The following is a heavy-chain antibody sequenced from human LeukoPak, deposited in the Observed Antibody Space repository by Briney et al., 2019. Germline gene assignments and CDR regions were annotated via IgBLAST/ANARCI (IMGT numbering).Heavy chain of an antibody. V-gene: IGHV4-4*07. CDR3: AREPSGSGGYDY. D-gene: IGHD3-10*01. Sequence: SETLSLTCTVSGGSISSYYWSWIRQPAGKGLEWIGRIYTNEDTYYNPSLKSRVTMSVDTSKNQVSLTLTSVTAADTAVYYCAREPSGSGGYDYWGQGTLVTVSS. J-gene: IGHJ4*02. CDR1: GGSISSYY. CDR2: IYTNEDT.